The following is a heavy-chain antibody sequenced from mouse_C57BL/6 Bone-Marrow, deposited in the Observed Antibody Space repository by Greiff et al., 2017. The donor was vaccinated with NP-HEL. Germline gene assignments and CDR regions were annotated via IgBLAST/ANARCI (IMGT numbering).Heavy chain of an antibody. CDR3: ASTVVGWYFEV. D-gene: IGHD1-1*01. CDR2: IYPRDGST. V-gene: IGHV1-78*01. CDR1: GYTFPDHT. J-gene: IGHJ1*01. Sequence: QVQLQQSDAELVKPGASVKISCKVSGYTFPDHTIHWMKQRPEQGLEWIGYIYPRDGSTKYNEKFKGKATLTADNSSSTAYMQLNSLTSEDSAVYFCASTVVGWYFEVWGAGTAVTVSS.